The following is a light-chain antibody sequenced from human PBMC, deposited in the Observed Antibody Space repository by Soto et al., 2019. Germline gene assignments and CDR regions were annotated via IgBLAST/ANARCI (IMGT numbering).Light chain of an antibody. Sequence: QSVLTQPPSAPGTPGQRVTISCSGSSSNIGSNTVNWYQQLPGTAPKLLIYSNNQRPSGVPDRFSGSKSGTSASLAISGLQSEDEADYYCAAWDASLNGVVFGGGTKLTVL. CDR1: SSNIGSNT. V-gene: IGLV1-44*01. J-gene: IGLJ2*01. CDR3: AAWDASLNGVV. CDR2: SNN.